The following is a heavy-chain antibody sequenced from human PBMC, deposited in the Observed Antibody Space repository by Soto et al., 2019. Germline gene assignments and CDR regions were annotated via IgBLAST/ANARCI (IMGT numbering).Heavy chain of an antibody. D-gene: IGHD6-13*01. V-gene: IGHV1-18*01. J-gene: IGHJ5*02. Sequence: ASVKVSCKASGYAFTTYGISWVRQAPGQGLEWMGWISAYNGNTNYAQKLQGRVTMTTDTSTSTADMELRSLRSDDTAVYYCARDGMYSSSWYGFDPCGQGTLVTVSS. CDR2: ISAYNGNT. CDR1: GYAFTTYG. CDR3: ARDGMYSSSWYGFDP.